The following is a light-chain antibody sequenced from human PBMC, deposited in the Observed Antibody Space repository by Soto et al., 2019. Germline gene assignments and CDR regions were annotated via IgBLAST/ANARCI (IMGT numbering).Light chain of an antibody. J-gene: IGKJ2*01. CDR3: QQSYSTPYT. CDR1: QGIRND. CDR2: DAS. V-gene: IGKV1-39*01. Sequence: IQMTQSPSSLSASVGDRVIITCRASQGIRNDLGWFQQKPGKAPKLLIYDASSLQSGVPSRFSGSGSGTDFTLTINSLQPEDFATYYCQQSYSTPYTFGQGTKLEI.